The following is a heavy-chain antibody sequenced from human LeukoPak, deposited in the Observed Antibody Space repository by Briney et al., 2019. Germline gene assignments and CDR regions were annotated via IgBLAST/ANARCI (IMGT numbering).Heavy chain of an antibody. D-gene: IGHD6-13*01. CDR1: GFTFSNYG. J-gene: IGHJ4*02. Sequence: GGSLRLSCAASGFTFSNYGMHWVRQAPGKGLEWVSVISFDGSAKYYAGSVKGRFTISRDNSKNTLYLQMTSLRAEDTAVYYCAKDRVTAAGYYFDYWGQGTLVTVSS. V-gene: IGHV3-30*18. CDR3: AKDRVTAAGYYFDY. CDR2: ISFDGSAK.